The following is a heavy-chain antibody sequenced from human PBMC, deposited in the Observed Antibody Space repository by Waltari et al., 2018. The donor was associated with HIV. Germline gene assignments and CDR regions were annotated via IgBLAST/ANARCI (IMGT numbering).Heavy chain of an antibody. CDR3: ARDSSGYLFDY. CDR1: GFTFSSYW. V-gene: IGHV3-7*01. CDR2: IKQEGSEK. J-gene: IGHJ4*02. D-gene: IGHD3-22*01. Sequence: EVQLVESGGGLVQPGGSLRLSCAASGFTFSSYWMSWVRQAPGKGLGWVANIKQEGSEKYYVDSVKGRFTISRDNAKNSLYLQMNSLRAEDTAVYYCARDSSGYLFDYWGQGTLVTVSS.